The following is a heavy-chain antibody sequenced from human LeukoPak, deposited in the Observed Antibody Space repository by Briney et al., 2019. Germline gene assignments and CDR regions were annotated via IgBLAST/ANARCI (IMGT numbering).Heavy chain of an antibody. J-gene: IGHJ5*02. CDR1: GGSISSYY. D-gene: IGHD3-22*01. Sequence: PSETLSLTCTVSGGSISSYYWSWIRQPPGKGLEWIGYIYYSGSTNYNPSLKSRVTISVDTSKNQFSLKLSSVTAADTAVYYCAASGYYYINWFDPWGQGTLVTVSS. V-gene: IGHV4-59*08. CDR3: AASGYYYINWFDP. CDR2: IYYSGST.